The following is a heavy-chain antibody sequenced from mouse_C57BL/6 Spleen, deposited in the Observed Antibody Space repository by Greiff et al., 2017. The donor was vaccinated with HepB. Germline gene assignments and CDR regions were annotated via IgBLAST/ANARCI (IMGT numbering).Heavy chain of an antibody. CDR3: ARSLSITTVVRSDV. D-gene: IGHD1-1*01. V-gene: IGHV1-82*01. J-gene: IGHJ1*03. CDR1: GYAFSSSW. CDR2: IYPGDGDT. Sequence: QVQLQQSGPELVKPGASVKISCKASGYAFSSSWMNWVKQGPGKGLEWIGRIYPGDGDTNYNGKFKGKATLTADKSSSTAYMQLSSLTSEDSAVYFCARSLSITTVVRSDVWGTGTTVTVSS.